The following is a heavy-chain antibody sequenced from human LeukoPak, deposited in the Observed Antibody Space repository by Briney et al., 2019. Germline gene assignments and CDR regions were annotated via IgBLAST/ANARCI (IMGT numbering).Heavy chain of an antibody. CDR1: GYSFTSYW. J-gene: IGHJ4*02. CDR2: IYPGDSDT. V-gene: IGHV5-51*01. CDR3: ATDPPAVVVPAASEY. Sequence: GESLKISCKGSGYSFTSYWIGWVRQMPGKGLEWMGIIYPGDSDTRYSPSFQGQVTISADKSISTAYLQWSSLKASDTAMYYCATDPPAVVVPAASEYLGQGTLVIGSS. D-gene: IGHD2-2*01.